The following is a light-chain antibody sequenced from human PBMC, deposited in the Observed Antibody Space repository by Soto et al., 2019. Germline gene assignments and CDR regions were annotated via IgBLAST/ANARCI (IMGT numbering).Light chain of an antibody. CDR2: DAS. CDR1: QSVSNY. Sequence: EVVFAQFPGTLSLSPGERATLSCRASQSVSNYLAWYQQKPGRPPRLLFYDASNRATGIPDRFSGGGSGTDFTLTISRLEPEDSALYFCQQRSDWPRITFGQGTRLENK. J-gene: IGKJ5*01. CDR3: QQRSDWPRIT. V-gene: IGKV3-11*01.